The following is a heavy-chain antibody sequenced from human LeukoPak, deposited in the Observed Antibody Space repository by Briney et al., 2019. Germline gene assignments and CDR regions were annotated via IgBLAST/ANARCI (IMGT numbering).Heavy chain of an antibody. CDR2: IYYSGST. J-gene: IGHJ5*02. CDR3: ARGVLYQLPPGGWFDP. V-gene: IGHV4-59*01. D-gene: IGHD2-2*01. CDR1: GGSISSYY. Sequence: NASETLSLTCTVSGGSISSYYWSWIRQPPGKGLEWLGYIYYSGSTNYNPSLKSRVTISVDTSKNQFSLKLSSVTAADTAVYYCARGVLYQLPPGGWFDPWGQGTLVTVSS.